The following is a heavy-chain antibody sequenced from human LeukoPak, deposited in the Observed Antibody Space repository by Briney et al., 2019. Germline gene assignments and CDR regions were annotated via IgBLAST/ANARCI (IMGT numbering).Heavy chain of an antibody. D-gene: IGHD3-9*01. CDR3: ARTYFDRTVDV. V-gene: IGHV1-46*01. CDR2: INPSGGTT. J-gene: IGHJ6*02. Sequence: ASVKVSCKASGYTFTIYYMHCVRQAPGQGLEWMGIINPSGGTTGYAQKFQGRVTMTRDTSTSTIYMELSSLRSEDTAVYYCARTYFDRTVDVWGQGTTVTVSS. CDR1: GYTFTIYY.